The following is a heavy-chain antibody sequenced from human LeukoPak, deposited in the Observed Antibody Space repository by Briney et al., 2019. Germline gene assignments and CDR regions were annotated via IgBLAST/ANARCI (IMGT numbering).Heavy chain of an antibody. Sequence: KASETLSLTCAVYGGSFSGYYWSWIRQPPGKGLEWIGEINHSGSTNYNPSLKSRVTISVDTSKNQFSLKLSSVTAADTAVYYCARALGSRRLNWFDPWGQGTLVTVSS. CDR2: INHSGST. V-gene: IGHV4-34*01. D-gene: IGHD2-15*01. CDR3: ARALGSRRLNWFDP. CDR1: GGSFSGYY. J-gene: IGHJ5*02.